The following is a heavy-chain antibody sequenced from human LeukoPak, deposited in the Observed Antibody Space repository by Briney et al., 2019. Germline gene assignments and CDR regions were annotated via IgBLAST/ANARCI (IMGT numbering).Heavy chain of an antibody. CDR2: ISYDGSNK. CDR1: GSTFSTYG. Sequence: GGSLRLSCAASGSTFSTYGMHWVRQAPGKGLEWVAIISYDGSNKYYADSVKGRFTISRDNSKNTLYLQMNSLRAEDTAVYYCAKLPIHCGSTSCRGSFDIWGQGTMVTVSS. V-gene: IGHV3-30*18. D-gene: IGHD2-2*01. CDR3: AKLPIHCGSTSCRGSFDI. J-gene: IGHJ3*02.